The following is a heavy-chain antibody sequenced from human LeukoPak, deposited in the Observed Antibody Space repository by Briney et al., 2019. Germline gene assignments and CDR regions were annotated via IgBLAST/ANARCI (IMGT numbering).Heavy chain of an antibody. J-gene: IGHJ4*02. Sequence: PGRSLRLSCAASGFTFSSYAMSWVRQVPGKGLEWVSGISGSGGSTYYADSVKGRFTISRDNSKNTLYLQMNSLRAEDTAVYYCAKSFDSSSWFYFDYWGQGTPVTVSS. CDR2: ISGSGGST. CDR1: GFTFSSYA. V-gene: IGHV3-23*01. CDR3: AKSFDSSSWFYFDY. D-gene: IGHD6-13*01.